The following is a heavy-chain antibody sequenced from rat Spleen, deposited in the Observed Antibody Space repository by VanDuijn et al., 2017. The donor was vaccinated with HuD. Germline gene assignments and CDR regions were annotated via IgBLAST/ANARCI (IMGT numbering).Heavy chain of an antibody. V-gene: IGHV5-25*01. CDR2: ISTGGRST. CDR3: ARELDQFDF. CDR1: GFTFSDYY. J-gene: IGHJ2*01. Sequence: EVQLVESGGGLVQPGRSLKLSCAASGFTFSDYYMAWVRQAPKKGLEWVAFISTGGRSTYYRDSVKGRFTISRDNAKSTLSLQMDSLRSEDTATYYCARELDQFDFWGQGVLVTVSS.